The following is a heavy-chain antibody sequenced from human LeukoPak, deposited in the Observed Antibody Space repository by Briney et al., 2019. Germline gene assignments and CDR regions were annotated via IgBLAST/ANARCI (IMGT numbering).Heavy chain of an antibody. CDR2: IFYSGST. CDR1: GGSISSYY. CDR3: ARVAYYYGSGSYWGPDLYYFDY. Sequence: SETLSLTCTVSGGSISSYYWSWIRQPPGKGLEWIGYIFYSGSTNYNPSLKSRVTISVDTSKNQFSLKLSSVTAADTAVYYCARVAYYYGSGSYWGPDLYYFDYWGQGALVTVSS. D-gene: IGHD3-10*01. J-gene: IGHJ4*02. V-gene: IGHV4-59*01.